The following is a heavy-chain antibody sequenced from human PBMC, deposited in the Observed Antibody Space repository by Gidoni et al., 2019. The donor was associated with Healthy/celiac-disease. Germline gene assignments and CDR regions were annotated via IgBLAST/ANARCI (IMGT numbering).Heavy chain of an antibody. J-gene: IGHJ4*02. V-gene: IGHV3-7*03. CDR1: GFTFSSYW. Sequence: EVQLVESGGGLVEPGGSLRLACAASGFTFSSYWMSWVRQAPGKGLEWWANIKQGGSEKYYVDSVNGRFTISRYNAKNSLYLQMNSLRAEDTAVYYCASNAKAYYYDSSGYTAGWFDYWGQGTLFTVSS. D-gene: IGHD3-22*01. CDR3: ASNAKAYYYDSSGYTAGWFDY. CDR2: IKQGGSEK.